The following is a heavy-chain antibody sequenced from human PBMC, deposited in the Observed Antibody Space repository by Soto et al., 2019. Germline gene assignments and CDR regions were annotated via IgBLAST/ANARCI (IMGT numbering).Heavy chain of an antibody. CDR2: INDSGDIR. CDR1: GFTFSSFA. J-gene: IGHJ5*02. D-gene: IGHD3-22*01. Sequence: PGGSLRLSCAASGFTFSSFAMGWVRQAPGKGLDWVSVINDSGDIRYYADSVRGRFTVSRDNSKNTLYLQMKSSVTAADTAVYFCAREGGEYYDSSGYWHHWFDPWGQGTLVTVSS. V-gene: IGHV3-23*01. CDR3: AREGGEYYDSSGYWHHWFDP.